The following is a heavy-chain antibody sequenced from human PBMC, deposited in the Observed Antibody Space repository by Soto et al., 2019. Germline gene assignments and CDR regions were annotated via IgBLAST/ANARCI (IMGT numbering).Heavy chain of an antibody. CDR3: ARARIAVADHADFDC. Sequence: QVQLQESGPGLVKPSWTLSLTCAVSGGSISISNWWSWVRQPPGKGLEWIGEIYHGGSTEYNPSLKSRVTLSVAKSKNQYSLKLTSVTAADTAVYYCARARIAVADHADFDCWGQGTLVTVSS. CDR1: GGSISISNW. J-gene: IGHJ4*02. V-gene: IGHV4-4*02. CDR2: IYHGGST. D-gene: IGHD6-19*01.